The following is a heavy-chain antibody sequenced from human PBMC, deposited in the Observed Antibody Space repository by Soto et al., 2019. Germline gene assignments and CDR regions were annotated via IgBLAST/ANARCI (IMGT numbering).Heavy chain of an antibody. CDR1: GGSISSGGYY. Sequence: SKTLSLTCTVSGGSISSGGYYGSWIRQHPGKGLEWMGYIYYSGRTYYNPSLHSRVTIPVATSKNQFSLKLSYVTAADTAVYYRAREEAVAGSRGAFDIWRQGTMVTVSS. D-gene: IGHD6-19*01. CDR3: AREEAVAGSRGAFDI. CDR2: IYYSGRT. J-gene: IGHJ3*02. V-gene: IGHV4-31*03.